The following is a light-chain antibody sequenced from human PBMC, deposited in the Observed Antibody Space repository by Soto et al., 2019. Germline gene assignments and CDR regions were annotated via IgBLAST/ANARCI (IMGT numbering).Light chain of an antibody. Sequence: QSALTQSASVSGSPGQSITISCXGXSXXVGNYNYVSWYQQHPGEVPKLIIFNVNNRPSGVSNRFSGSKSGNTASLTISGLQAEDEADYYCSSFTSSTTYVFGTGTKLTVL. V-gene: IGLV2-14*01. CDR2: NVN. J-gene: IGLJ1*01. CDR3: SSFTSSTTYV. CDR1: SXXVGNYNY.